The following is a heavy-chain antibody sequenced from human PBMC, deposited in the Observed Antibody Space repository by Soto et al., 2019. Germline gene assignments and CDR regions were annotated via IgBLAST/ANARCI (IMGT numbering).Heavy chain of an antibody. CDR3: ARDYYGSGRPPLGY. J-gene: IGHJ4*02. Sequence: PSETLSLTCTVSGGSISSYYWSGIRQPPGKGLEWIGYIYYSGSTNYNPSLKSRVTISVDTSKNQFSLKLSSVTAADTAVYYWARDYYGSGRPPLGYWGQGTLVTAPQ. CDR2: IYYSGST. V-gene: IGHV4-59*01. CDR1: GGSISSYY. D-gene: IGHD3-10*01.